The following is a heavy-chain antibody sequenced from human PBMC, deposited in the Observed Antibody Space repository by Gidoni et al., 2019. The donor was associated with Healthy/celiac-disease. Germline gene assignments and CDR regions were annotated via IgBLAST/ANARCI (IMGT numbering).Heavy chain of an antibody. Sequence: GLEWIGEINHSGSTNYNPSPKSRVTISVDTSKNQFSLKLSSVTAADTAVYYCARRGSGYPQRVYYFDYWGQGTLVTVSS. CDR2: INHSGST. CDR3: ARRGSGYPQRVYYFDY. J-gene: IGHJ4*02. V-gene: IGHV4-34*01. D-gene: IGHD5-12*01.